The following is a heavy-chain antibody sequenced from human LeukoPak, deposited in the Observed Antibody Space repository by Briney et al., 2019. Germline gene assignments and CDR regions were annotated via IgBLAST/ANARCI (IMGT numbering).Heavy chain of an antibody. V-gene: IGHV1-18*01. Sequence: PGASVKVSCKASGGTFNNYAISWVRQAPGQGLEWMGWISAYNGNTNYAQKLQGRVTMTTDTSTSTAYMELRSLRSDDTAVYYCARWLRRGTYYYDSSGYPLGYWGQGTLVTVSS. CDR3: ARWLRRGTYYYDSSGYPLGY. J-gene: IGHJ4*02. CDR1: GGTFNNYA. CDR2: ISAYNGNT. D-gene: IGHD3-22*01.